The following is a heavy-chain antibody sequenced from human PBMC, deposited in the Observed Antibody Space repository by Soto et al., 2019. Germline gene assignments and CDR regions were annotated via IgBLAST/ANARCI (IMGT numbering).Heavy chain of an antibody. CDR3: ARDIVVVPAAYDTGGLYYYGMDV. J-gene: IGHJ6*02. CDR1: GGSISSGGYY. CDR2: IYYSGST. D-gene: IGHD2-2*01. Sequence: QVQLQESGPGLVKPSQTLSLTCTVSGGSISSGGYYWSWIRQHPGKGLEWIGYIYYSGSTYYNPSLKSRVTISVDTSKNQFSLKLSSVTAADTAVYYCARDIVVVPAAYDTGGLYYYGMDVWGQGTTVTVSS. V-gene: IGHV4-31*03.